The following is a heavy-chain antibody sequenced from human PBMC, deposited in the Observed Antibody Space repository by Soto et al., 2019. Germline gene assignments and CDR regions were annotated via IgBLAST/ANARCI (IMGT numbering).Heavy chain of an antibody. CDR3: ARISGGGSCYS. CDR2: IFSNDEK. V-gene: IGHV2-26*01. D-gene: IGHD2-15*01. J-gene: IGHJ4*02. Sequence: QVTLKESGPVLVKPTETLTLTCTVSGFSLSNARMGVSWIRQPPGKALEWLAHIFSNDEKSYSTSLKSRLTXSXXTSQSQVVLTMTNMDPVDTATYYCARISGGGSCYSWGQGTLVTVSS. CDR1: GFSLSNARMG.